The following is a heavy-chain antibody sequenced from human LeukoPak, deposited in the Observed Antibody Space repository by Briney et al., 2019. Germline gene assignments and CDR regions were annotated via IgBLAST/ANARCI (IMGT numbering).Heavy chain of an antibody. CDR2: IYTSGST. Sequence: PSQTLSLTFTVSGGSISSVSYYWSWIRQPAGKGLEWIGRIYTSGSTNYNPSLKSRVTISVDTSKNQFSLKLSSVTAADTAVYYCARDKASSAGYYYYGMDVWGQGTTVTVSS. V-gene: IGHV4-61*02. D-gene: IGHD6-19*01. CDR1: GGSISSVSYY. J-gene: IGHJ6*02. CDR3: ARDKASSAGYYYYGMDV.